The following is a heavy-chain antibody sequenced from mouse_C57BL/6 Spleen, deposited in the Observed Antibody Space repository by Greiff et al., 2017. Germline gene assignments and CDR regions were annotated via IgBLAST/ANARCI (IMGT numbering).Heavy chain of an antibody. Sequence: QVQLQQSGAELVKPGASVKLSCKASGYTFTEYTIHWVKQRSGQGLEWIGWFYPGSGSIKYNEKFKDKATFTADKSSSTVYMELSRLTSEDSAVYFVARHEGGGYYTAWFAYWSQGTLVTVSA. D-gene: IGHD2-12*01. J-gene: IGHJ3*01. CDR3: ARHEGGGYYTAWFAY. V-gene: IGHV1-62-2*01. CDR1: GYTFTEYT. CDR2: FYPGSGSI.